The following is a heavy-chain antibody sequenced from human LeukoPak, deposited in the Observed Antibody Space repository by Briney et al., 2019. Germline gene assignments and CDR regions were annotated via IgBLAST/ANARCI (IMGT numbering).Heavy chain of an antibody. V-gene: IGHV1-46*01. J-gene: IGHJ4*02. D-gene: IGHD2-2*01. Sequence: ASVKVSCKASGYTFTSYYMHWVRQAPGQGLEWMGIINPSGGSTSYAQKFKGRVTMTRDTSISTAYMELSRLRSDDTAVYYCARTHCSSTSCYPFFDYWGQGILVTVSS. CDR3: ARTHCSSTSCYPFFDY. CDR2: INPSGGST. CDR1: GYTFTSYY.